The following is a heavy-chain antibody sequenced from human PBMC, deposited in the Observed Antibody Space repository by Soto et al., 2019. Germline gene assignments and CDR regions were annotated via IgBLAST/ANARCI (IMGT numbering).Heavy chain of an antibody. V-gene: IGHV1-69*06. Sequence: ASVKVSCKASGGTFSSYAISWVRQAPGQGLEWMGGIIPIFGTANYAQKFQGRVTITADKSTSTAYMELSSLRSEDTAVYYCARGRSTYYYDSSGYFFDYWGQGTLVTVSS. CDR3: ARGRSTYYYDSSGYFFDY. J-gene: IGHJ4*02. CDR2: IIPIFGTA. CDR1: GGTFSSYA. D-gene: IGHD3-22*01.